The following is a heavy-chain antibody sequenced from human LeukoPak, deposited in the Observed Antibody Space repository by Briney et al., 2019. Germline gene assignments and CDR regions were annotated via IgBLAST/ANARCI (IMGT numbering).Heavy chain of an antibody. CDR2: ISDSGADT. D-gene: IGHD3-10*01. J-gene: IGHJ4*02. CDR1: GFTFRSYG. CDR3: AKRFGRIADYFDY. Sequence: GGSLRLSCAVSGFTFRSYGMTWVRQAPGKGLEWVSSISDSGADTYYADSVKGRFTISRDNSKSMLYLQMNSLRAEDTALYYCAKRFGRIADYFDYWGQGNLVTVSS. V-gene: IGHV3-23*01.